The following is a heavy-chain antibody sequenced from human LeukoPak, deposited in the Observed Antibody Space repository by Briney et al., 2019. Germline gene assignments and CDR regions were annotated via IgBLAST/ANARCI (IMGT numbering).Heavy chain of an antibody. CDR2: IYYSGST. J-gene: IGHJ4*02. CDR3: AREGYYYDSSGYYLLDY. V-gene: IGHV4-39*07. CDR1: GGSISSSSYY. Sequence: SETLPLTCTVSGGSISSSSYYWGWIRQPPGKGLEWIGSIYYSGSTYYNPSLKSRVTISVDTSKNQFSLKLSSVTAADTAVCYCAREGYYYDSSGYYLLDYWGQGTLVTVSS. D-gene: IGHD3-22*01.